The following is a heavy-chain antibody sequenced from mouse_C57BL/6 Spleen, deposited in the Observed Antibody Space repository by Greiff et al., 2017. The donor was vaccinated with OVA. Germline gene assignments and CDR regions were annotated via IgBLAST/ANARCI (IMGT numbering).Heavy chain of an antibody. Sequence: QVQLQQPGAELVRPGSSVKLSCKASGYTFTSYWMDWVKQRPGQGLEWIGNIYPSDSETHYNQKFKDKATLTVDKPSSTAYMQLSSLTSEDSAVYYCARGYHFDYWGQGTTLTVSS. CDR1: GYTFTSYW. J-gene: IGHJ2*01. CDR3: ARGYHFDY. V-gene: IGHV1-61*01. D-gene: IGHD1-2*01. CDR2: IYPSDSET.